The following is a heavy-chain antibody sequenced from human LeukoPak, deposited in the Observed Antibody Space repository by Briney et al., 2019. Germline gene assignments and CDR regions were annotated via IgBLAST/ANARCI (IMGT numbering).Heavy chain of an antibody. CDR1: GFTFSSYA. CDR3: AKDYGIVGATTFDY. J-gene: IGHJ4*02. V-gene: IGHV3-23*01. CDR2: ISGSGGST. D-gene: IGHD1-26*01. Sequence: GGSLRLSCAASGFTFSSYAMSWVRQAPGKGLEWVSAISGSGGSTYYADSVKGRFTISRDNSKNTLYLQMNSLRAEDTVVYYCAKDYGIVGATTFDYWGQGTLVTVSS.